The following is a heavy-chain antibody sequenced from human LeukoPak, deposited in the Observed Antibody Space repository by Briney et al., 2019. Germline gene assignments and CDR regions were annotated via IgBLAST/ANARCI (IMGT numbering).Heavy chain of an antibody. Sequence: GASVKVSCKASGYTFTGYYMHWVRQAPGQGLEWMGRINPNSGGTNYAKKFQGRVTMTRDTSISTAYMELSRLRSDDTAVYYCARDLKFGGVIVPPGYWGQGTLVTVSS. CDR1: GYTFTGYY. J-gene: IGHJ4*02. CDR3: ARDLKFGGVIVPPGY. CDR2: INPNSGGT. V-gene: IGHV1-2*06. D-gene: IGHD3-16*02.